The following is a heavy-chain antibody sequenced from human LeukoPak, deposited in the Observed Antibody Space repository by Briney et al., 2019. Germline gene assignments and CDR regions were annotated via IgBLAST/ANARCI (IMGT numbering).Heavy chain of an antibody. CDR1: GFTFSSYA. CDR2: ISGSGGST. CDR3: ARVTDNVVVINSWFDY. D-gene: IGHD3-22*01. V-gene: IGHV3-23*01. Sequence: GGSLRLSCAASGFTFSSYAMSWVRQAPGKGLEWVSAISGSGGSTYYADSVKGRFTISRDNAKNSLYLQMNSLRAEDTAVYYCARVTDNVVVINSWFDYWGQGAPVTVSS. J-gene: IGHJ4*02.